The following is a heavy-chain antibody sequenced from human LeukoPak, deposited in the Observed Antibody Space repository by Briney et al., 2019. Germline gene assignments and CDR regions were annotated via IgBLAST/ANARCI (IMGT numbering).Heavy chain of an antibody. Sequence: GGSLRLSCAASGFTFSDYYMSWIRQAPGKGLEWVSYISSSGSTIYYADSVKGRFTISRDNAKNSLYLQMNSLRAEDTAVYYCARVSLGCSSTSCLDYWGQGTLVTVSS. CDR1: GFTFSDYY. CDR2: ISSSGSTI. J-gene: IGHJ4*02. V-gene: IGHV3-11*04. D-gene: IGHD2-2*01. CDR3: ARVSLGCSSTSCLDY.